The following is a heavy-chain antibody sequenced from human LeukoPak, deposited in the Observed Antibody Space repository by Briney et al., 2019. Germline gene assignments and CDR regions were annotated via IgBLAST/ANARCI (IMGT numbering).Heavy chain of an antibody. CDR1: GGSISSCGYY. Sequence: SETLSLTCTVSGGSISSCGYYWSWIRQHPGKGLEWIGYIYYSGSTYYNPSLKSRVTISVDTSKNQFSLKLSSVTAADTAVYYCARVGRNSGYDSLFDPWGQGTLVTVSS. CDR2: IYYSGST. D-gene: IGHD5-12*01. CDR3: ARVGRNSGYDSLFDP. J-gene: IGHJ5*02. V-gene: IGHV4-31*03.